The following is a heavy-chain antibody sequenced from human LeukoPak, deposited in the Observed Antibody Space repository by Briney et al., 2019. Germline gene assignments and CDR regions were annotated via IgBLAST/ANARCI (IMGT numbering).Heavy chain of an antibody. CDR2: ISAYNGKT. J-gene: IGHJ6*03. D-gene: IGHD6-6*01. Sequence: ASVKVSRMASRYSFTSYGISWVRQAPGQGLEWMGWISAYNGKTNYAQKLQGGVTMTTDTSTSTAYMELRSLRSDDTAVYYCARDAQLVTPLYMVGWGKATTVTDCS. CDR1: RYSFTSYG. CDR3: ARDAQLVTPLYMVG. V-gene: IGHV1-18*01.